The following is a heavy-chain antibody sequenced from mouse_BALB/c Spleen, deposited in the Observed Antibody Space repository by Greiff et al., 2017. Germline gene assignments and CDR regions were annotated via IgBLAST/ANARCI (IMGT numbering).Heavy chain of an antibody. V-gene: IGHV5-12-1*01. J-gene: IGHJ4*01. CDR3: ARHDGYYAMDY. CDR1: GFAFSSYD. Sequence: DVQLVESGGGLVKPGGSLKLSCAASGFAFSSYDMSWVRQTPEKRLEWVAYISSGGGSTYYPDTVKGRFTISRDNAKNTLYLQMSSLKSEDTAMYYCARHDGYYAMDYWGQGTSVTVSS. CDR2: ISSGGGST.